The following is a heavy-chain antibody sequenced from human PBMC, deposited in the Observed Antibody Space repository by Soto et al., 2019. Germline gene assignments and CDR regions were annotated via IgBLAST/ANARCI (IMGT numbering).Heavy chain of an antibody. Sequence: GGSLRLSCAASGFTFSSYAVSWVRQAPGKGLEWVSAISGSGGSTYYADSVKGRFTISRDNSKNTLYLQMNSLRAEDTAVYYCAKVGVLRYFDWSHYWGQGTLVTVSS. V-gene: IGHV3-23*01. CDR3: AKVGVLRYFDWSHY. D-gene: IGHD3-9*01. J-gene: IGHJ4*02. CDR2: ISGSGGST. CDR1: GFTFSSYA.